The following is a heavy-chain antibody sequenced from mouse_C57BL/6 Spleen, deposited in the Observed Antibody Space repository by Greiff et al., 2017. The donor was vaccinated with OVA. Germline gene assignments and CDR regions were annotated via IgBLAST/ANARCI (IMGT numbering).Heavy chain of an antibody. CDR1: GFNIKDYY. J-gene: IGHJ2*01. V-gene: IGHV14-2*01. Sequence: EVKLMESGAELVKPGASVKLSCTASGFNIKDYYMHWVKQRTEQGLEWIGKIDPEDGETKYAPTFQGKATITADTSSNTAYLQLSSLTSEDTAVYYCAREAAHVYFDDWGQGTTLTVSS. CDR2: IDPEDGET. CDR3: AREAAHVYFDD. D-gene: IGHD6-1*01.